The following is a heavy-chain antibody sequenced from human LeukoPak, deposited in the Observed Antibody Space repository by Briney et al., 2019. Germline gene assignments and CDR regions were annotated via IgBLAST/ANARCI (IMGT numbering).Heavy chain of an antibody. V-gene: IGHV1-8*01. CDR1: GYTFTSYD. CDR3: ARDRYSSSWANFDY. Sequence: GASVKVPCKAPGYTFTSYDINWVRQATGQGLEWMGWMNPNSGNTGYAQKLQGRVTMTTDTSTSTAYMELRSLRSDDTAVYYCARDRYSSSWANFDYWGQGTLVTVSS. J-gene: IGHJ4*02. CDR2: MNPNSGNT. D-gene: IGHD6-13*01.